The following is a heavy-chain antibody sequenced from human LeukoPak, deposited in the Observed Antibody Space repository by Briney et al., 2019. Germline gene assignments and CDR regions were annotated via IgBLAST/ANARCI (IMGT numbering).Heavy chain of an antibody. J-gene: IGHJ4*02. D-gene: IGHD7-27*01. CDR3: VRDGSSWGNFDY. CDR2: ISGSGGST. CDR1: GFTFSSYA. Sequence: GGSLRLSCAASGFTFSSYAMSWVRQAPGKGLEWVSAISGSGGSTYYADSVKGRFTISRDNSKNTLYLQMNSLRTEDTAVYYCVRDGSSWGNFDYWGQGTLVSVSS. V-gene: IGHV3-23*01.